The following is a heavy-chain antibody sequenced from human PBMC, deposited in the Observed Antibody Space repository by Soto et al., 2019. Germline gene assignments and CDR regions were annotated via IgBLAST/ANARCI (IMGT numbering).Heavy chain of an antibody. CDR2: ISYDGSNK. J-gene: IGHJ6*02. CDR1: GFTFSSYA. CDR3: AREGYYYDSSGYSYYYGMDV. Sequence: GGSLRLSCAASGFTFSSYAMHWVRQAPGKGLEWVAVISYDGSNKYYADSVKGRFTISRDNSKNKLYLQMNSLRAEDTAVYYCAREGYYYDSSGYSYYYGMDVWGQGNTVTVSS. D-gene: IGHD3-22*01. V-gene: IGHV3-30-3*01.